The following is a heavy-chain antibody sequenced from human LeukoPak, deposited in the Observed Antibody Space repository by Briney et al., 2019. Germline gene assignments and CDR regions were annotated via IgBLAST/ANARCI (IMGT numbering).Heavy chain of an antibody. CDR1: GGSISSSSYS. CDR3: ARNRGYSYGFMLAYFDY. V-gene: IGHV4-39*01. D-gene: IGHD5-18*01. J-gene: IGHJ4*02. Sequence: SETLSLTGTVSGGSISSSSYSWGWIRQPPGKGLEWIGSIYYSGSTYYNPSLKSRVTISVDTSKNQFSLKLSSVSAADTAVYYCARNRGYSYGFMLAYFDYWGQGTLVTVSS. CDR2: IYYSGST.